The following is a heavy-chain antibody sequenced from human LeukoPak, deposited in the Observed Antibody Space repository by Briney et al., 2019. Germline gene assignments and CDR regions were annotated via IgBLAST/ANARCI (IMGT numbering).Heavy chain of an antibody. J-gene: IGHJ6*03. CDR3: ARAPGQHYYYMDV. CDR1: GYTFSIYG. V-gene: IGHV1-18*01. Sequence: ASVRVSCKASGYTFSIYGFSWVRQAPGQGLEWVGWISAYNGNTDYAQKFQGRVTMTTDTSTSTAHMELRSLRSDDTAVYYCARAPGQHYYYMDVWGKGTTVTVSS. CDR2: ISAYNGNT.